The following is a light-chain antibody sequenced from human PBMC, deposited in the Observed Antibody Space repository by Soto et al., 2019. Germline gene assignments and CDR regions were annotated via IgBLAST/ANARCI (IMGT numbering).Light chain of an antibody. V-gene: IGLV2-14*01. CDR3: NSYTSTSARV. CDR1: SNDVGGFNY. CDR2: EVS. Sequence: QAVLTQPASVSGSPGQSITISCTGTSNDVGGFNYVSWYQQHPGKAPKVIIYEVSNRPSGVSNRFSGSKSGNTASLTISGLQAEDEADYYCNSYTSTSARVFGGGTRSPS. J-gene: IGLJ3*02.